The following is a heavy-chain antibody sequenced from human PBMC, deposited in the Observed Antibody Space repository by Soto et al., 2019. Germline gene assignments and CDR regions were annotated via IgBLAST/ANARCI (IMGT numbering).Heavy chain of an antibody. J-gene: IGHJ6*02. D-gene: IGHD5-18*01. V-gene: IGHV1-69*13. CDR3: ARLHSHGTYGMDV. CDR2: IIPIFGTA. Sequence: SVKVSCKASGGSFTYTLSWVRQAPGQGLEWLGGIIPIFGTANYAQKFQGRVTITADESTKKAYMELSTLRSEDTAVYYCARLHSHGTYGMDVWGQGTTVTVS. CDR1: GGSFTYT.